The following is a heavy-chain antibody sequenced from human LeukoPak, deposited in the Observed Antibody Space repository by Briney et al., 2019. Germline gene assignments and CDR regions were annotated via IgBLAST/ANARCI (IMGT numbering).Heavy chain of an antibody. CDR3: ARDSSGKYDY. J-gene: IGHJ4*02. Sequence: PGGSLRLSCAASGFTFSSYVMSWVRQAPGKGLEWVAVIWYDGSNKYYADSVKGRFTISRDNSKNTLYLQMNSLRAEDTAVYYCARDSSGKYDYWGQGTLVTVSS. D-gene: IGHD6-19*01. CDR1: GFTFSSYV. V-gene: IGHV3-33*08. CDR2: IWYDGSNK.